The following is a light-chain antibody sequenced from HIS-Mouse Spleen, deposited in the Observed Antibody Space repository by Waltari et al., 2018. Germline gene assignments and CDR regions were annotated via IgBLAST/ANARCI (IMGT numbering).Light chain of an antibody. J-gene: IGKJ1*01. CDR1: QGISSY. V-gene: IGKV1-9*01. Sequence: DIQLTQSPSFLSASVGDRVTITCRASQGISSYLAWYQQKPGKAPKLLIYAASTLQSGGPSRFSGSGSGTEFTLTISSLQPEDFATYYCQHLNSYPPTFGQGTKVEIK. CDR2: AAS. CDR3: QHLNSYPPT.